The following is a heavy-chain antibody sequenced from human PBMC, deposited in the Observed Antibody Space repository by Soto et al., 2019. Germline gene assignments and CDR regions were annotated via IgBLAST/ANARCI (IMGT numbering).Heavy chain of an antibody. CDR3: ARVPGP. CDR1: GGSISSGGYS. CDR2: IYHSGST. V-gene: IGHV4-30-2*01. J-gene: IGHJ5*02. D-gene: IGHD7-27*01. Sequence: PSETLSLTCAVSGGSISSGGYSWSWIRQPPGKGLEWIGYIYHSGSTYYNPSLKSRVTISVDRSKNQFSLKLSSVTAADKDVYYCARVPGPWGQGPLVTVSS.